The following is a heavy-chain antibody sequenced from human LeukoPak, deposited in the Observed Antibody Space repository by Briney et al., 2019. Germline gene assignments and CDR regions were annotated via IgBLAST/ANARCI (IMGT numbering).Heavy chain of an antibody. Sequence: GGSLRLSCAASGFTFSNAWMSWVRQAPGKGLEWVGRIKSKTDGGTTDYAAPVKGRFTISRDDSKNTLYLQMNSLKTEDTAVYYCTTDLLLWFGELLNEDYWGQGTLVTVS. CDR1: GFTFSNAW. V-gene: IGHV3-15*01. J-gene: IGHJ4*02. CDR2: IKSKTDGGTT. CDR3: TTDLLLWFGELLNEDY. D-gene: IGHD3-10*01.